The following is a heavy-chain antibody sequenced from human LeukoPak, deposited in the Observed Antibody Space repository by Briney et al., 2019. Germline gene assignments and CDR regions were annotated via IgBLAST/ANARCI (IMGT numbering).Heavy chain of an antibody. CDR3: AVGPYYYDSSGYYY. J-gene: IGHJ4*02. CDR2: IWYDGNNK. CDR1: GFTFSSYG. V-gene: IGHV3-33*01. Sequence: PGGSLRLSCAASGFTFSSYGMHWVRQAPGKGLEWVAVIWYDGNNKYYADSVKGRFTISRDNSKNTLYLQMNSLRAEDTAVCYCAVGPYYYDSSGYYYWGQGTLVTVSS. D-gene: IGHD3-22*01.